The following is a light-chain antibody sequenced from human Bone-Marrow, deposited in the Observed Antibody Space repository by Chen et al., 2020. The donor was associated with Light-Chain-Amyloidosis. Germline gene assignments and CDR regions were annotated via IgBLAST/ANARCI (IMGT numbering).Light chain of an antibody. Sequence: SYELTQPPSVSASPGQTARITCSGGALPTKYAYWYQQKPGQAPVLVIHRDTERPSGISERFSGSSSGTTATLTISGVQAEDEADYHCQSADSSGTYEVIFGVGTKLTVL. CDR2: RDT. CDR1: ALPTKY. J-gene: IGLJ2*01. CDR3: QSADSSGTYEVI. V-gene: IGLV3-25*03.